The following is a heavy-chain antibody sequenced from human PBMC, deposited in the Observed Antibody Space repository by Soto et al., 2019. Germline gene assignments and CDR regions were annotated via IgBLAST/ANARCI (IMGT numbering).Heavy chain of an antibody. J-gene: IGHJ6*02. D-gene: IGHD3-10*01. V-gene: IGHV4-39*01. CDR2: IYYSGST. CDR1: GGSISSSSYY. Sequence: SETLSLTCTVSGGSISSSSYYWCWIRQPPGKGLEWIGSIYYSGSTYYNPSLKSRVTISVDTSKNQFSLKLSSVTAADTAVYYCARHVAGYYYGSGSYYNVQDYYYGMDVWGQGTTVTVSS. CDR3: ARHVAGYYYGSGSYYNVQDYYYGMDV.